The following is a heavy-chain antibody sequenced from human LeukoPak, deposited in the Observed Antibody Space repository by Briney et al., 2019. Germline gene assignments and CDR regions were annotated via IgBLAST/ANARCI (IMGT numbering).Heavy chain of an antibody. J-gene: IGHJ4*02. Sequence: GGSLRLSCAASGFTFSSYGMHWVRQAPGKGLEWVAVISYDGSNKYYADSVKGRFTISRDNSKNTLYVQMTSLRAEDTAVYYCGHPELPWGQGTLVTVSS. CDR1: GFTFSSYG. V-gene: IGHV3-30*03. D-gene: IGHD1-1*01. CDR3: GHPELP. CDR2: ISYDGSNK.